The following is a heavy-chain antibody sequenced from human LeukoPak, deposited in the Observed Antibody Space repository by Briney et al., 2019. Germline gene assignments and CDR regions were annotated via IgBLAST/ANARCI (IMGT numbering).Heavy chain of an antibody. CDR2: IYHSGST. CDR1: GGSISSGGYY. D-gene: IGHD6-6*01. J-gene: IGHJ4*02. CDR3: ARGYSSSSGVDY. V-gene: IGHV4-30-2*01. Sequence: SQTLSLTCTVSGGSISSGGYYWSWIRQPPGKGLEWIGYIYHSGSTYYNPSLKSRVTISVDRSKNQFSLKLSSVTAADTAVYYCARGYSSSSGVDYWGQGTLVTVSS.